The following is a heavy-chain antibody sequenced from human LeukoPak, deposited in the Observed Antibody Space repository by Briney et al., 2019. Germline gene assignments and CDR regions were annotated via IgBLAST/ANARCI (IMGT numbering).Heavy chain of an antibody. D-gene: IGHD2-15*01. CDR2: ISSSSSTI. CDR3: ASARSPDRYCSGGSCYSEIDY. V-gene: IGHV3-48*01. Sequence: PGGSLRLSCAASGFTFSSYSMNWVRQAPGKGLEWVSYISSSSSTIYYADSVKGRFTISRDNAKNSLYLQMNSLRAEDTAVYYCASARSPDRYCSGGSCYSEIDYWGQGTLVTVSS. CDR1: GFTFSSYS. J-gene: IGHJ4*02.